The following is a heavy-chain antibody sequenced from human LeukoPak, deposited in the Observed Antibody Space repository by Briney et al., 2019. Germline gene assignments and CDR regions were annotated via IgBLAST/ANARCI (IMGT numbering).Heavy chain of an antibody. D-gene: IGHD2-15*01. Sequence: SETLSLTCTVSGGSISSSSYYWGWIRQPPGKGLEWIESIYYSGSTYYNPSLKSRVTISVDTSKNQFSLKLSSVTAADTAVYYCASGGCEGPWFDPWGQGTLVTVSS. CDR3: ASGGCEGPWFDP. J-gene: IGHJ5*02. CDR2: IYYSGST. V-gene: IGHV4-39*07. CDR1: GGSISSSSYY.